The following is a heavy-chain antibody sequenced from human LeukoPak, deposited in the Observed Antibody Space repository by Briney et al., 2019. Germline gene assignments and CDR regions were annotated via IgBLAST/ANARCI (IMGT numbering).Heavy chain of an antibody. Sequence: PGGSLRLSCAASGFTFSSYWMSWVRQAPGRGLEWVANIKQDGSEKYYVDSVKGRFTISRDNAKNTLYLQMNSLRAEDTAVYYCAKVGDYHCLDYWGQGTLVTVSS. CDR1: GFTFSSYW. V-gene: IGHV3-7*01. CDR2: IKQDGSEK. CDR3: AKVGDYHCLDY. D-gene: IGHD4-11*01. J-gene: IGHJ4*02.